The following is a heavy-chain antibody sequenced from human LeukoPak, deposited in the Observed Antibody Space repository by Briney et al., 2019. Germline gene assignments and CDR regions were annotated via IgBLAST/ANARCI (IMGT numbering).Heavy chain of an antibody. Sequence: GGSLRLSCAASGFTFSSYGMNWVRQAPGKGLEWVSVIYSGGGTYYADSVKGRFTISRDNSKNTLYLQMNSLRAEDTAVYYCASQFKNDAFDIWGQGTMVTVSS. CDR2: IYSGGGT. V-gene: IGHV3-53*01. J-gene: IGHJ3*02. CDR1: GFTFSSYG. CDR3: ASQFKNDAFDI.